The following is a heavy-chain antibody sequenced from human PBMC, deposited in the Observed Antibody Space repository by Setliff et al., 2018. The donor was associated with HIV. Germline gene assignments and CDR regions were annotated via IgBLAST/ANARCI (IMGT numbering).Heavy chain of an antibody. D-gene: IGHD6-19*01. CDR3: ARRIPSGIAVAFGDFDI. Sequence: NPSETLSLTCAVYGGSFSNYYWSWIRQSPGEGLEYIGSLSYDGSTYYHPSLKSRVSISVDTSKNQFSLRLSFVTAADTAVYYCARRIPSGIAVAFGDFDIWGQGTMVTVSS. CDR2: LSYDGST. J-gene: IGHJ3*02. CDR1: GGSFSNYY. V-gene: IGHV4-39*01.